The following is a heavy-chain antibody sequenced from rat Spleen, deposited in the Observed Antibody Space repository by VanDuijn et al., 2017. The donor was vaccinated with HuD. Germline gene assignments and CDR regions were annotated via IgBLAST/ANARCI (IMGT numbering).Heavy chain of an antibody. D-gene: IGHD4-3*01. J-gene: IGHJ2*01. CDR2: IWTGGST. Sequence: QVQLKESGPGLVQPSQTLSLTCTVSGFSLTSYNVHWVRQPTGKGLEWMGVIWTGGSTDYNSALKSRLSISRDTSKSQVFLKINSRQTEYIAPYCCARDNSGYSFDYWGQGVMVTVSS. V-gene: IGHV2-30*01. CDR1: GFSLTSYN. CDR3: ARDNSGYSFDY.